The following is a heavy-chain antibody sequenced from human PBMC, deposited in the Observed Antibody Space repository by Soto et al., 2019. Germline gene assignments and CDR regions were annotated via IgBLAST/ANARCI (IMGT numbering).Heavy chain of an antibody. J-gene: IGHJ6*02. CDR3: AREAGYGYGMDV. CDR2: IYYSGST. V-gene: IGHV4-61*01. D-gene: IGHD5-18*01. Sequence: SETLSLTCTVSGGSVSSGSYYWSWIRQPPGKGLEWIGYIYYSGSTSYNPSLKSRVTISVDTSKNQFSLKLSSVTAADTAVYYCAREAGYGYGMDVWGQGTTVTVSS. CDR1: GGSVSSGSYY.